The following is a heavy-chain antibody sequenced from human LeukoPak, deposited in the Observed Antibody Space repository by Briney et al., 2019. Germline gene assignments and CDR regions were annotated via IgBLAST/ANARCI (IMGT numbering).Heavy chain of an antibody. CDR2: INWIGGSA. CDR1: GFTFDDYG. Sequence: GGSLRLSCAASGFTFDDYGMSWVRQAPGKGLEWVSGINWIGGSATYADSVRGRFTISRDNAKNSLYLQMNSLRAEDTALYYCARVSDISVAAYFDYWGQGTLVTVSS. V-gene: IGHV3-20*04. CDR3: ARVSDISVAAYFDY. D-gene: IGHD6-19*01. J-gene: IGHJ4*02.